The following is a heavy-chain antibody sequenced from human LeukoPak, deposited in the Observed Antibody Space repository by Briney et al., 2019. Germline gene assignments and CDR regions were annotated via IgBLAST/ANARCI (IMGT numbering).Heavy chain of an antibody. CDR3: ARGVSGSYYPNY. CDR1: GFTVSSNY. V-gene: IGHV3-48*01. J-gene: IGHJ4*02. CDR2: ISSSSSTI. Sequence: GGSLRLFCAVSGFTVSSNYMTWVRQAPGKGLEWVSYISSSSSTIYYADSVKGRFTISRDNAKNSLYLQMNSLRAEDTAVYYCARGVSGSYYPNYWGQGTLVTVSS. D-gene: IGHD3-10*01.